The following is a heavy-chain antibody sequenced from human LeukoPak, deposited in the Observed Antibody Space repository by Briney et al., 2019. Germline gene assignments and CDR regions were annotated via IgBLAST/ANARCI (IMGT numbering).Heavy chain of an antibody. V-gene: IGHV7-4-1*02. Sequence: ASVKVSCKASGYTFTSYAMNWVRQAPGQGLEWMGWISTNTGNPTYAQGFTGRFVFSLDTSVSTAYLQMSSLKAEDTAVYYCARDSRGRTTMVSDYWGQGTLVTVSS. D-gene: IGHD4/OR15-4a*01. CDR2: ISTNTGNP. CDR3: ARDSRGRTTMVSDY. CDR1: GYTFTSYA. J-gene: IGHJ4*02.